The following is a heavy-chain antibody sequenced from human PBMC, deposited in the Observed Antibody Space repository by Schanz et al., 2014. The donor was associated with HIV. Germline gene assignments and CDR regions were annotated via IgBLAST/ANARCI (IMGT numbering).Heavy chain of an antibody. CDR3: AKGASPYHDSSGFYPDY. D-gene: IGHD3-22*01. Sequence: VQLLESGGGVVQPGRSLRLSCAASGFTFSSFGMHWVRQAPGKGLEWVAVISSDGSEEYFADSVKGRFTISRDNSKNTLYLQMNRLRTEDTALYYCAKGASPYHDSSGFYPDYWSQGTLVTVSS. CDR2: ISSDGSEE. CDR1: GFTFSSFG. V-gene: IGHV3-30*18. J-gene: IGHJ4*02.